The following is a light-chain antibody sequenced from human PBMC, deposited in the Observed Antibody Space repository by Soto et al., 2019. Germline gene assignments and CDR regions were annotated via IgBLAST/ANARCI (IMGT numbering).Light chain of an antibody. Sequence: QSVLTQPPSASGSPGQSVTISCTGTSSDVGGYNFVSWYQQHPGEVPKLTIYEVNKRPSGVPDRFSGSKSGNTASLTVSGLKAEDADDYYCSSYAGSNSWVFGVGTKLTVL. CDR1: SSDVGGYNF. V-gene: IGLV2-8*01. J-gene: IGLJ3*02. CDR3: SSYAGSNSWV. CDR2: EVN.